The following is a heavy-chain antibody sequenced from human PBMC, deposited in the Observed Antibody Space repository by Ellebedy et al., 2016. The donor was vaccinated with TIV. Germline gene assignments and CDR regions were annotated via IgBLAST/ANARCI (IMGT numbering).Heavy chain of an antibody. CDR1: GGTFSSYA. CDR3: ARDRPEVLMVYARIVDGWFDP. Sequence: ASVKVSXXASGGTFSSYAISWVRQAPGQGLEWMGWISAYNGNTNYAQKLQGRVTMTTDTSTSTAYMELRSLRSDDTAVYYCARDRPEVLMVYARIVDGWFDPWGQGTLVTVSS. D-gene: IGHD2-8*01. J-gene: IGHJ5*02. CDR2: ISAYNGNT. V-gene: IGHV1-18*01.